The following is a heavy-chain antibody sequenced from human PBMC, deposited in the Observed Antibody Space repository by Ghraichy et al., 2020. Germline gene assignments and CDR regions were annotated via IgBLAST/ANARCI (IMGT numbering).Heavy chain of an antibody. Sequence: SQTLSLTCAISGDSVSSNSAAWNWIRQSPSRGLEWLGRTYYRSKWYNDYAVSVKSRITINPDTSKNQFSLQLNSVTPEDTAVYYCASSYYYGSGSIYWYFDLWGRGTLVTVSS. D-gene: IGHD3-10*01. J-gene: IGHJ2*01. CDR1: GDSVSSNSAA. V-gene: IGHV6-1*01. CDR3: ASSYYYGSGSIYWYFDL. CDR2: TYYRSKWYN.